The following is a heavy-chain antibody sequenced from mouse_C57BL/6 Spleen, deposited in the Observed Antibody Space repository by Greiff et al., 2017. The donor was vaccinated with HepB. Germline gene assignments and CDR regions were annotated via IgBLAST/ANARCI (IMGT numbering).Heavy chain of an antibody. V-gene: IGHV1-63*01. CDR1: GYTFTNYW. Sequence: QVQLQQSGAELVRPGTSVKMSCKASGYTFTNYWIGWAKQRPGHGLEWIGDIYPGGGYTNYNEKFKGKATLTADKSSSTAYMQFSSLTSEDSAIEYCASGTGVYAMDYWGQGTSVTVSS. CDR2: IYPGGGYT. D-gene: IGHD4-1*01. CDR3: ASGTGVYAMDY. J-gene: IGHJ4*01.